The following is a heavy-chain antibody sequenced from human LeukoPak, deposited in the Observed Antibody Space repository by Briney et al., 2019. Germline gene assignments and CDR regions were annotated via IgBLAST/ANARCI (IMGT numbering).Heavy chain of an antibody. CDR1: GFTFSSYA. Sequence: GGSLRLSCAASGFTFSSYAMHWVRQAPGKGLEWVAVMWSDGAKKYYADSVKGRFTVSRDTSKHTLYLQMSGPRAEDTAVYFCARDDDTTGRYSRFDYWGQGTLVTVSS. CDR3: ARDDDTTGRYSRFDY. V-gene: IGHV3-33*08. CDR2: MWSDGAKK. J-gene: IGHJ4*02. D-gene: IGHD3-22*01.